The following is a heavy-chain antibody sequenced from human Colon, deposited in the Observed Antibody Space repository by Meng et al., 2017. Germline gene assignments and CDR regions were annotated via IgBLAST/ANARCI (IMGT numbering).Heavy chain of an antibody. J-gene: IGHJ5*01. Sequence: QVLLVGSGGDLVKPGGSLRFSCVASGFRFSDDHMAWIRQAPGKGLEWISYISVGGSIIYYADSVKGRFTISRDDAKNSVYLQMNSLRAEDTAVYYCARDGSHRRFDSWGQGTLVTVSS. CDR1: GFRFSDDH. CDR3: ARDGSHRRFDS. D-gene: IGHD1-26*01. CDR2: ISVGGSII. V-gene: IGHV3-11*01.